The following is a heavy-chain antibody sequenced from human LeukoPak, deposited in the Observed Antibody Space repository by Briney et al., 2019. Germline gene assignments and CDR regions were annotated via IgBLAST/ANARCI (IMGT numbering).Heavy chain of an antibody. V-gene: IGHV3-7*05. D-gene: IGHD7-27*01. CDR1: GFTFNNYW. CDR3: GRIVFTGAWYIDS. J-gene: IGHJ4*02. Sequence: AGGSLRLSCAASGFTFNNYWMSWVRQAPGKGVEWVANIKQDGSTTFYLDSVKGRFTISRDNAKNSLYLQMNSLRAEDTAVYYCGRIVFTGAWYIDSWGQGTLVTVSS. CDR2: IKQDGSTT.